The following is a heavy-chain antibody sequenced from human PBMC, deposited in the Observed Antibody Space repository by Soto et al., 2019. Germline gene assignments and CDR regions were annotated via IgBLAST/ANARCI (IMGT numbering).Heavy chain of an antibody. J-gene: IGHJ4*02. V-gene: IGHV4-30-2*01. Sequence: QLQLQESGSGLVKPSQTLSLTCAVSGGSISSGGYSWSWIRQPPGKGLEWIGYIYHSGSTYYNPSRKSPVTLPVDRSQAQFSLKPSSVSAAATAVSYCARSQPAVTSYVYGAKGTLVAVSS. CDR2: IYHSGST. CDR1: GGSISSGGYS. CDR3: ARSQPAVTSYVY. D-gene: IGHD4-17*01.